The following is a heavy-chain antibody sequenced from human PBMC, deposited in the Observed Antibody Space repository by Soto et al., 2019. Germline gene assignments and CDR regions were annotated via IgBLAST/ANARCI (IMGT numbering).Heavy chain of an antibody. D-gene: IGHD3-22*01. CDR3: ARFYYDSSGYLPSPYYYYYDMDV. CDR1: GFTFSSYW. V-gene: IGHV3-7*04. Sequence: GGSLRLSCAASGFTFSSYWMSWVRQAPGKGLEWVDNIKQDGREKYYVDSVKGRFTISRDNAKNSLYLQINSLRAEDTAVYYCARFYYDSSGYLPSPYYYYYDMDVWGQGTTVTVSS. CDR2: IKQDGREK. J-gene: IGHJ6*02.